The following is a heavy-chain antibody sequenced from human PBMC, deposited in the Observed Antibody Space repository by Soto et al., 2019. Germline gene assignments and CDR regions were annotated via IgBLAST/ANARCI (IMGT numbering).Heavy chain of an antibody. Sequence: GASVKVSCKASGGTFSSYTISWVRQAPGQGLEWMGRIIPILGIANYAQKFQGRVTITADKSTSTDYMELSSLRSEDTAVYYCARGLNRESGSVLFDYWGQGTLVTVSS. CDR1: GGTFSSYT. CDR3: ARGLNRESGSVLFDY. D-gene: IGHD6-25*01. V-gene: IGHV1-69*02. J-gene: IGHJ4*02. CDR2: IIPILGIA.